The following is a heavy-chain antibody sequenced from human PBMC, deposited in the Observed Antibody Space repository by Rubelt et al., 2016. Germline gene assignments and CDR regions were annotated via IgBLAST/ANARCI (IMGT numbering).Heavy chain of an antibody. CDR1: KFTFSNYA. D-gene: IGHD6-13*01. V-gene: IGHV4-34*12. CDR3: ARWDSSSWYYADAFDI. CDR2: IFHRGTT. Sequence: SVGGMVQPGGSLRLSCAASKFTFSNYAMAWVRQTPGKGLEWIGEIFHRGTTNNNPSLNSRVTISFDTSKTQFSLRLSSVTAADTAVYYCARWDSSSWYYADAFDIWGQGTMVTVSS. J-gene: IGHJ3*02.